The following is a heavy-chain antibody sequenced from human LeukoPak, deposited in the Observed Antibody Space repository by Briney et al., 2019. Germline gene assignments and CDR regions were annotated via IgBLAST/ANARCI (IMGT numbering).Heavy chain of an antibody. V-gene: IGHV3-21*01. CDR1: GFTFSSYS. Sequence: GGSLRLSCAASGFTFSSYSMNWVRQAPGKGLEWVSSIGGGGNYIYYADSVKGRFTISRDNAKNSLYLQMNSLRAEDTAVYYCARATTEAGISATGTGYWGQGTLVTVSS. CDR2: IGGGGNYI. D-gene: IGHD6-13*01. J-gene: IGHJ4*02. CDR3: ARATTEAGISATGTGY.